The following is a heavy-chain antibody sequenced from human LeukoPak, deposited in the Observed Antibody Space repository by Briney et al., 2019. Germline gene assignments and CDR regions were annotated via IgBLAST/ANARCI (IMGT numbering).Heavy chain of an antibody. D-gene: IGHD3-16*01. CDR1: GFTFSSSP. Sequence: GGSLRLSCTASGFTFSSSPMTWVRQAPGKGLEWVSAISDSGGDSIYTDSVKDRFTISRDNSKNTLYLQMNSLRAEDTALYYCAQGGIYAPLDYWGQGTLGTVSS. J-gene: IGHJ4*02. V-gene: IGHV3-23*01. CDR3: AQGGIYAPLDY. CDR2: ISDSGGDS.